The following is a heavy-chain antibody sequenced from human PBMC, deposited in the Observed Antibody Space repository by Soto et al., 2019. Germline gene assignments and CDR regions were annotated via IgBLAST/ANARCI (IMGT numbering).Heavy chain of an antibody. V-gene: IGHV3-48*02. CDR2: ISSSSSTI. D-gene: IGHD3-22*01. CDR1: GFTFSSYS. CDR3: ARDGNSRGYRPLDAFDI. J-gene: IGHJ3*02. Sequence: EVQLVESGGGLVQPGGSLRLSCAASGFTFSSYSMNWVRQAPGKGLEWVSYISSSSSTIYYADSEKGRFTISRDNAKNSLYLQMNSLRDEDTAVYYCARDGNSRGYRPLDAFDIWGQGTMVTVSS.